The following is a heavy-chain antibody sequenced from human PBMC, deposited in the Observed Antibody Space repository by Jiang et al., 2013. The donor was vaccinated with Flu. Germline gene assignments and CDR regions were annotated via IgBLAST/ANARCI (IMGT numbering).Heavy chain of an antibody. CDR2: ISGSTSYI. J-gene: IGHJ6*02. V-gene: IGHV3-21*01. Sequence: VQLVESGGGLVKPGGSLRLSCAASGFTFSNYNMNWVRQAPGRGLEWVSSISGSTSYIYYADPVKGRFTISRDNAKNSLSLQMNSLRAEDTAVYYCARDYYDNSGYSPYGMDVWGQGTMVTVSS. CDR1: GFTFSNYN. CDR3: ARDYYDNSGYSPYGMDV. D-gene: IGHD3-22*01.